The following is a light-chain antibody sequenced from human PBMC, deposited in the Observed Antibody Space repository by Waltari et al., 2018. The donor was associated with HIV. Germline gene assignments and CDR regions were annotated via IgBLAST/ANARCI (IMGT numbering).Light chain of an antibody. CDR2: EVN. Sequence: QSALTQPPSASGSPGQSVTISCTGSSSDIGGYNYVSWYQQRPGQAPRLLIYEVNRRPSGVPDRFSGSKSGNPASLTVPGLQAEDEADYYCSSYAGSNNLGVFGTGTRVSVL. CDR1: SSDIGGYNY. CDR3: SSYAGSNNLGV. V-gene: IGLV2-8*01. J-gene: IGLJ1*01.